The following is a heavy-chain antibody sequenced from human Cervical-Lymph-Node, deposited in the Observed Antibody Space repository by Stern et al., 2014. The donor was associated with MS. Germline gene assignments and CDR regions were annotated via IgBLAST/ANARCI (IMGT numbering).Heavy chain of an antibody. Sequence: VQLVQSEAEVKKPGESLKISCKGSGYRFSSYWIAWVRQMPGKGLEWMGIIYPDDSDTRYSPSFQGQVTISADKSISTVYLQWSSLKASDAAVYYCARRPRKAFDIWGQGAMVTVSS. CDR1: GYRFSSYW. CDR2: IYPDDSDT. CDR3: ARRPRKAFDI. J-gene: IGHJ3*02. V-gene: IGHV5-51*03. D-gene: IGHD6-6*01.